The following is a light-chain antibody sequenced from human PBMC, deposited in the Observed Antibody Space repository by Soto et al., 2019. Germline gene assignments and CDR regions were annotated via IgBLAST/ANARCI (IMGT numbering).Light chain of an antibody. CDR3: QQRSNWPPIT. V-gene: IGKV3-11*01. CDR1: QSVSIY. J-gene: IGKJ5*01. CDR2: DAS. Sequence: EIVLTQSPATLSLSPGERARLSCRASQSVSIYLAWYQQRPGQAPRLLIYDASNRATGIPARFSGSGSGTDFTLTISSLEPEDFAVYYCQQRSNWPPITFGQGTRLEIK.